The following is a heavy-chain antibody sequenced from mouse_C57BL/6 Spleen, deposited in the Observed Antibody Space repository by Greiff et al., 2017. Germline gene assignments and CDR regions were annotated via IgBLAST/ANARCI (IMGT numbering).Heavy chain of an antibody. Sequence: QVQLKQSGAELVKPGASVKMSCKASGYTFTTYPIEWMKQNHGKSLEWIGNFHPYNDDTKYNEKFKGKATLTVEKSSSTVYLELSRLTSDDSAVYYCARTRRYYDYDEYYFDFGGKGTTHTVP. CDR3: ARTRRYYDYDEYYFDF. D-gene: IGHD2-4*01. J-gene: IGHJ2*01. CDR2: FHPYNDDT. CDR1: GYTFTTYP. V-gene: IGHV1-47*01.